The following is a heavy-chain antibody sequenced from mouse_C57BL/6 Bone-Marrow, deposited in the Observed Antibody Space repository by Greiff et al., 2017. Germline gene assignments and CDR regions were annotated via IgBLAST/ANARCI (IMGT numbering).Heavy chain of an antibody. V-gene: IGHV1-52*01. CDR2: IDPSDSET. CDR3: AREGLKGAMDF. D-gene: IGHD3-1*01. Sequence: QVQLQQPGAELVRPGSSVKLSCKASGYTFTSYWMPWVKQRPIQGLEWIGNIDPSDSETNYNQKFKDKATLTVDKSSSTAYMQLSSLTSEDSAVYYCAREGLKGAMDFWGRGTSVTVTA. J-gene: IGHJ4*01. CDR1: GYTFTSYW.